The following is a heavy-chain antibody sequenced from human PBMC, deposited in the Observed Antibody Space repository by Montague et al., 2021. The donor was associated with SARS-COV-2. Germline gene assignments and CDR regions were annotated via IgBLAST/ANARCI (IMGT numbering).Heavy chain of an antibody. CDR1: GGSIRSYY. Sequence: SETLSLTCSFSGGSIRSYYWSWIRLPPGKPLEWLGYIYYTGETTXXPSLKSRVTISVDTSISQFSLRLTSVTAADTAVYFCARFWSGYVDKWSQGTLVTVSS. CDR3: ARFWSGYVDK. V-gene: IGHV4-59*01. CDR2: IYYTGET. J-gene: IGHJ4*02. D-gene: IGHD3-3*01.